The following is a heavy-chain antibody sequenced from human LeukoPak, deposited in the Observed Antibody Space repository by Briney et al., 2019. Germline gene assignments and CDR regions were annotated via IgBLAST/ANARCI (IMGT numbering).Heavy chain of an antibody. CDR1: GGSISSYY. V-gene: IGHV4-59*01. Sequence: SETLSLTCTVSGGSISSYYWSWIRQPPGKGLEWLGYIYYSGSTNYNPSLKSRVTISVDTSKNQFSLKLSSVTAADTAVYYCARDRVVAADTAGFDPWGQGTLVTVSS. J-gene: IGHJ5*02. CDR3: ARDRVVAADTAGFDP. D-gene: IGHD2-15*01. CDR2: IYYSGST.